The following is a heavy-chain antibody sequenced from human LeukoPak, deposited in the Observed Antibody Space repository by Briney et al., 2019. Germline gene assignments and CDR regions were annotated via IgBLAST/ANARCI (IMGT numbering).Heavy chain of an antibody. V-gene: IGHV4-34*01. CDR3: ASRSGYCSSTSCSHLLRMSRFDH. CDR1: GGSFSGYY. J-gene: IGHJ5*02. CDR2: INHSGST. D-gene: IGHD2-2*01. Sequence: SETLSLTCAVYGGSFSGYYWSWIRQPPGKGREGIGEINHSGSTNYNPSLKSGVTISVDTCKKQFSLKVRSVTAADTAVYYCASRSGYCSSTSCSHLLRMSRFDHWGQGTLVTVSS.